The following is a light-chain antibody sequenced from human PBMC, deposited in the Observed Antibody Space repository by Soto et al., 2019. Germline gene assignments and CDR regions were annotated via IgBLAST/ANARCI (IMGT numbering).Light chain of an antibody. J-gene: IGLJ7*01. V-gene: IGLV2-14*01. Sequence: QSVLTQPTSVSGSPGQSITISCTGTSSDVGGYNFVSWYQQHPAKAPKLMVYDVTKRPAGVSKRFSGSKSGNSASLTTSGLQADDEADYYCSSYATSRILVFGGGTQLTVL. CDR2: DVT. CDR1: SSDVGGYNF. CDR3: SSYATSRILV.